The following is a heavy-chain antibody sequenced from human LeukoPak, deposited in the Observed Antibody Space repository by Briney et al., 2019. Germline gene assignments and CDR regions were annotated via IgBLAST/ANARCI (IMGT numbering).Heavy chain of an antibody. V-gene: IGHV3-30*04. CDR1: GFTFSDYA. CDR2: ISYDGSNK. D-gene: IGHD2-21*02. Sequence: GGSLRLSCATSGFTFSDYAMNWVRQAPGTGLDWVAVISYDGSNKYYADSVKGRFTISRDTSRNTLYLQMNSLRAEDTAAYYCAKGLVKSVVTAMQYWGQGTLVTVSS. J-gene: IGHJ4*02. CDR3: AKGLVKSVVTAMQY.